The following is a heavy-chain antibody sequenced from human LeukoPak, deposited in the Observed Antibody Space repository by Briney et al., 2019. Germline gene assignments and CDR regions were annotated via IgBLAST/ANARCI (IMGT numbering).Heavy chain of an antibody. J-gene: IGHJ3*02. CDR3: ARAVYGFDAFDI. CDR2: ISSSSSYI. Sequence: GGSLRLSCAASGFTFSSYSMNWVRQAPGKGLEWVSSISSSSSYIYYADSVKGRFTISRDNAKNSLYLQMNSLRAEDTAVYYCARAVYGFDAFDIWGEGTMVTVSS. V-gene: IGHV3-21*01. CDR1: GFTFSSYS. D-gene: IGHD4-17*01.